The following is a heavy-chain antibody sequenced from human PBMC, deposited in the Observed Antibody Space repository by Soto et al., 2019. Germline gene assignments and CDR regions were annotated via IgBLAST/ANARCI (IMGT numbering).Heavy chain of an antibody. V-gene: IGHV3-30*18. CDR3: AKSVDYGDYYFDY. J-gene: IGHJ4*02. Sequence: QPGGSLRLSCAASGFTFSSYGMHWVRQAPGKGLEWVAVISYDGSNKYYADSVKGRFTISRDNSKNTLYLQMNSLRAEDTAVYYCAKSVDYGDYYFDYWGQGTLVTVSS. D-gene: IGHD4-17*01. CDR2: ISYDGSNK. CDR1: GFTFSSYG.